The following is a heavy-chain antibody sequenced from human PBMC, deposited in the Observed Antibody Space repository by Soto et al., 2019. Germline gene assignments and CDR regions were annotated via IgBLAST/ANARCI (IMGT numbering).Heavy chain of an antibody. V-gene: IGHV3-30-3*01. CDR2: ISDDGSNK. CDR3: AKGILRYFDWSQTNFDQ. CDR1: GFTFRNYA. J-gene: IGHJ4*02. D-gene: IGHD3-9*01. Sequence: PGGSLRLSCELSGFTFRNYALHWVRQAPGKGLEWVAVISDDGSNKYYADSVKGRFTIPRDNSKKTLYLQMDSPRAEDTAVYYCAKGILRYFDWSQTNFDQWGQGALVTVSS.